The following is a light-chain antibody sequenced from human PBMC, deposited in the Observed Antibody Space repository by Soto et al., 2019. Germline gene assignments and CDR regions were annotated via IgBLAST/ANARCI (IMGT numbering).Light chain of an antibody. J-gene: IGLJ3*02. CDR1: SSNIGNND. Sequence: QSVLTQPPSVSAAPGQKVTISCSGSSSNIGNNDVSWYQQLPGTAPKLLIYDNNKRPSGIPDRFSGSKSGTSATLGITGLQTGDEADYYCGTWDSILSAGDWVFGGGTKLTVL. CDR2: DNN. V-gene: IGLV1-51*01. CDR3: GTWDSILSAGDWV.